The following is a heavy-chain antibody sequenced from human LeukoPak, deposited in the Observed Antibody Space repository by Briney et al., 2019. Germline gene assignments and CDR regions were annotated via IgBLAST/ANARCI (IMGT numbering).Heavy chain of an antibody. V-gene: IGHV3-53*04. Sequence: GGSLRLSCAVSGFTVSSNYMSWVRQPPGKGLEWVSVIYSGGSTYYADSVKGRFTISRHDSRDTLYLQMNSLRVEDTAVYYCARVSVVQLWSTFDYWGQGTLVTVSS. J-gene: IGHJ4*02. CDR2: IYSGGST. D-gene: IGHD5-18*01. CDR1: GFTVSSNY. CDR3: ARVSVVQLWSTFDY.